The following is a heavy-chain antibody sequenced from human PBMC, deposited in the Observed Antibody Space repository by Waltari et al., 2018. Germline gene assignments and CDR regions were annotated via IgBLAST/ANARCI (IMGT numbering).Heavy chain of an antibody. CDR2: IRTKAYGGTT. Sequence: EVHLVDSGGGLVQPGRALRLACTASGLTLGDYAMNWYRQAPGKGLDWVGFIRTKAYGGTTEYAASVKGRFTISRDDSKSIAYLQMNSLKTEDTAVYYCSRGKYSSGWYGRYWGQGTLVTVSS. J-gene: IGHJ4*02. CDR1: GLTLGDYA. D-gene: IGHD6-19*01. CDR3: SRGKYSSGWYGRY. V-gene: IGHV3-49*03.